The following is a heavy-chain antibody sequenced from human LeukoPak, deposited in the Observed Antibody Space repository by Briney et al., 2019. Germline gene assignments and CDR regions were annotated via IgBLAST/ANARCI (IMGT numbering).Heavy chain of an antibody. CDR2: INPNSGGT. CDR1: GYTFTGYY. CDR3: ARVFVLRFLEWLTLGY. V-gene: IGHV1-2*06. J-gene: IGHJ4*02. Sequence: ASVKVSCMASGYTFTGYYMHWVRQAPGQGLEWMGRINPNSGGTNYAQKFQGRVTMTGDTSISTAYMELSRLRSDDTAVYYCARVFVLRFLEWLTLGYWGQGTLVTVSS. D-gene: IGHD3-3*01.